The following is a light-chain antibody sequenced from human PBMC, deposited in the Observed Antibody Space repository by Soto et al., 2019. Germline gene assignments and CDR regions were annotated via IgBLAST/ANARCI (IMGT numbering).Light chain of an antibody. Sequence: EIVMTQSPLTLPVTPGEPASISCRSSQSLLYNNTYNYLDWYVQKPGQSPQLLIYFGSNRAPGVPDTFSGSGSGTDFTLKINRVEAEDVGTYYCMQALQSLTFGQGTRLEIK. CDR2: FGS. CDR3: MQALQSLT. J-gene: IGKJ5*01. CDR1: QSLLYNNTYNY. V-gene: IGKV2-28*01.